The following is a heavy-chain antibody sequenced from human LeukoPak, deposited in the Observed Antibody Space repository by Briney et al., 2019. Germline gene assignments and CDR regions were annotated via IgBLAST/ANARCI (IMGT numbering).Heavy chain of an antibody. CDR2: ISGHNGNT. CDR3: ARDHAGSYYDVWSGYYNDDGGADY. Sequence: ASVTVSCKASGYIFSNYGISWVRQAPGQGLEGMGWISGHNGNTNYAQKVQDRVTMTTDTSTNTAYMELKTLRSDDTAVYFCARDHAGSYYDVWSGYYNDDGGADYWGQGTLVTVSS. J-gene: IGHJ4*02. V-gene: IGHV1-18*01. CDR1: GYIFSNYG. D-gene: IGHD3-3*01.